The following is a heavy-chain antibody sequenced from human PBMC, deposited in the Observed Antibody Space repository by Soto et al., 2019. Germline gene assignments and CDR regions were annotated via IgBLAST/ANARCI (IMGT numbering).Heavy chain of an antibody. Sequence: EVQLLESGGGLVQPGGSLRLSCGASGFIVRNFAMSWVRQAPGKGLEWVSTISGRGDKTYSADAVKGRFTISRDNSKDTLYLQMSSLRAEDTAVYYCAKDHRIFFDSAGSLGALDYWGQGTAVTVSS. J-gene: IGHJ4*02. V-gene: IGHV3-23*01. CDR3: AKDHRIFFDSAGSLGALDY. CDR1: GFIVRNFA. CDR2: ISGRGDKT. D-gene: IGHD2-15*01.